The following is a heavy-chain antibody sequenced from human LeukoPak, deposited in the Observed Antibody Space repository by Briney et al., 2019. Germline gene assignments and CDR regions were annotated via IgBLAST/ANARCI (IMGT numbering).Heavy chain of an antibody. D-gene: IGHD3-16*01. Sequence: EASVKVSCKASGYTFTSYYKHWVRQAPGQGLEWMGIINPSGGSTSYAQKFQGRVTMTRDTSTSTVYMELSSLRSEDTAVYYCARDPLRGVFDYWGQGTLVTVSS. V-gene: IGHV1-46*01. CDR3: ARDPLRGVFDY. J-gene: IGHJ4*02. CDR2: INPSGGST. CDR1: GYTFTSYY.